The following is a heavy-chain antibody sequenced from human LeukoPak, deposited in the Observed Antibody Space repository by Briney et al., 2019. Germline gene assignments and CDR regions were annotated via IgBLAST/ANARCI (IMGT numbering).Heavy chain of an antibody. Sequence: ASVKVSCKASGYTFTSYGISWVRQAPGQGLEWMGWISAYNGNTNYAQKLQGRVTMTTDTSTSTTYMELRSLRSDDTAVYYCARGIQLWLFSGMDVWGQGTTVTVSS. D-gene: IGHD5-18*01. V-gene: IGHV1-18*01. CDR2: ISAYNGNT. CDR3: ARGIQLWLFSGMDV. J-gene: IGHJ6*02. CDR1: GYTFTSYG.